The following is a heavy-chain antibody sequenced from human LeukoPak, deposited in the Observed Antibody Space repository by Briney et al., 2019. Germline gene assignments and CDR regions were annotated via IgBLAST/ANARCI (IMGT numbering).Heavy chain of an antibody. CDR1: GFASGFTFSDYA. CDR3: AKAPTTGEGYYFYYMDV. D-gene: IGHD7-27*01. J-gene: IGHJ6*03. Sequence: GGSLRLSCAASGFASGFTFSDYAVSWVRQTPGKGPEWVASVNGRGATTYYADSVRGRFTISRDNSKNTVYLQMISLGADDTAVYFCAKAPTTGEGYYFYYMDVWGKGTTVTVSS. CDR2: VNGRGATT. V-gene: IGHV3-23*01.